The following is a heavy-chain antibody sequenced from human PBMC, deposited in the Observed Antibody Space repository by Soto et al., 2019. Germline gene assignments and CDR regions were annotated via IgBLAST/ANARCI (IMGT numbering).Heavy chain of an antibody. J-gene: IGHJ5*02. D-gene: IGHD6-13*01. CDR2: INPNSGGT. V-gene: IGHV1-2*02. CDR1: GYDCTGHY. CDR3: PPEYSSSWSHWFAP. Sequence: APVKASWKGAGYDCTGHYMHWLRQAPGQGLEWMGWINPNSGGTNYAQKFQGRVTMTRDTSISTAYMELNSLRAEDTAVYYCPPEYSSSWSHWFAPWGQGTLVTVSS.